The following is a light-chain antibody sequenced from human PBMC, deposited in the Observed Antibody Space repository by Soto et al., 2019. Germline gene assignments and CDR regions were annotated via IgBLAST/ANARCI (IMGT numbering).Light chain of an antibody. CDR3: QQLDSHPPT. CDR1: QGIGTY. V-gene: IGKV1-9*01. CDR2: GAT. J-gene: IGKJ4*01. Sequence: DVQLTQSPSFLSAPIGDRVTITCRASQGIGTYLAWLQQQPGKAPKLLISGATTLQSGDPERFYGSGSGSEFTLTISNLQPEDLATYYCQQLDSHPPTFGGGTKLEI.